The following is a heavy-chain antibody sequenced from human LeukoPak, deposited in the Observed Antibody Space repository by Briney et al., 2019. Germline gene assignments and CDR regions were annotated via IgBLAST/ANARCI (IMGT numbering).Heavy chain of an antibody. CDR2: INPSGGST. CDR3: AGSGSYVDAFDI. V-gene: IGHV1-46*01. CDR1: GYTFTSYY. J-gene: IGHJ3*02. Sequence: ASVKVSYKASGYTFTSYYMHWVRQAPGQGLEWMGIINPSGGSTSYAQKFQGRVTMTRDTSTSTVYMELSSLRSEDTAVYYCAGSGSYVDAFDIWGQGTMVTVSS. D-gene: IGHD3-10*01.